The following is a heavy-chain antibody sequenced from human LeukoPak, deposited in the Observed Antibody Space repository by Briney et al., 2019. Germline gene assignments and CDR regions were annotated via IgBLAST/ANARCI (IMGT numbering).Heavy chain of an antibody. J-gene: IGHJ4*02. CDR3: ARSSAVAGTLAVDY. D-gene: IGHD6-19*01. CDR1: GFTFSRYD. CDR2: IGTAGDT. Sequence: GGSLRLSCAASGFTFSRYDMHWVRQATGKGLEWVSVIGTAGDTYYLDSVKGRFTISRESAKNSLYLQMNSLRAGDTAVYYCARSSAVAGTLAVDYWGQGILVTVSS. V-gene: IGHV3-13*04.